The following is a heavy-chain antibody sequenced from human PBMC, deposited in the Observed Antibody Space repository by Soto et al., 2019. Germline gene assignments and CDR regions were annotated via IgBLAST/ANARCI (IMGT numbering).Heavy chain of an antibody. J-gene: IGHJ6*02. Sequence: EVQLVESGGGLIQPGGSLRLSCAASGFTVSSNYMSWVRQAPGKGLEWVSVIYSGDTTYYADSVKGRFTISRDDSKNTLDLQMNSLRAEDTAVYYCARDLRTLYGMDVWGQGTTVTVSS. CDR1: GFTVSSNY. V-gene: IGHV3-53*01. CDR2: IYSGDTT. CDR3: ARDLRTLYGMDV.